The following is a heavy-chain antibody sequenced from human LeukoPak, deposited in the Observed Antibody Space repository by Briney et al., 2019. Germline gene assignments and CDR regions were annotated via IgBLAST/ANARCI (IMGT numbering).Heavy chain of an antibody. V-gene: IGHV3-7*03. CDR2: IKEDGSKK. Sequence: GGSLRLSCAASGFTFSSYWMTWVRQAPGKGLEWVANIKEDGSKKNYVDSVKGRFTISRDNAKNSLYLQINSLRAEDTAVYYCARLRGYCSGGTCYLYYFDYWGQGTLVTVSS. J-gene: IGHJ4*02. D-gene: IGHD2-15*01. CDR3: ARLRGYCSGGTCYLYYFDY. CDR1: GFTFSSYW.